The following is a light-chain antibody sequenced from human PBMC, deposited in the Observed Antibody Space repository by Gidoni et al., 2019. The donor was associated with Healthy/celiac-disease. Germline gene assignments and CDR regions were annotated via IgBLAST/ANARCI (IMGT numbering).Light chain of an antibody. CDR2: AAS. Sequence: DIQMTQSPSSLSASVDDRVTITCRASQSISSYLNWYQQKPGKAPKLLIYAASSLQSGVPSRFSGSGSGTDFTLTISSLQPEDFATYYCQQSYSTPGFGPGTKVDIK. CDR1: QSISSY. CDR3: QQSYSTPG. V-gene: IGKV1-39*01. J-gene: IGKJ3*01.